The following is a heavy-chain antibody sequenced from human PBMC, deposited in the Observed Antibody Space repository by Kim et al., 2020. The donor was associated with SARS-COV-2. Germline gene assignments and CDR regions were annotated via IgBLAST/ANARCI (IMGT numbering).Heavy chain of an antibody. Sequence: SETLSLTCAVYGGSFSGYYWSWIRQPPGKGLEWIWEINHSGSTNYNPSLKSRVTISVDTSKNQFSLKLSSVSAAATAVYYCARTKRYRYVHYYGMDVWGQGTTVTVSS. V-gene: IGHV4-34*01. CDR1: GGSFSGYY. D-gene: IGHD5-18*01. J-gene: IGHJ6*02. CDR3: ARTKRYRYVHYYGMDV. CDR2: INHSGST.